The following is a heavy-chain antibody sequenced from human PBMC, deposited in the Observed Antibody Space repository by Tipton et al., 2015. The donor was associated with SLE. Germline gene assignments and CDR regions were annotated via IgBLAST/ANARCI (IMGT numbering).Heavy chain of an antibody. D-gene: IGHD6-13*01. CDR3: ARGIAAAGTGMT. CDR2: LSYSGST. V-gene: IGHV4-59*12. Sequence: TLSLTCTVSGGSLSSYYWSWIRQSPEKGLEWIGYLSYSGSTNYNPSLESRVTISVDTSKNQFSLKLSSVTAADTAVYYCARGIAAAGTGMTWGQGTRVIVSS. J-gene: IGHJ5*02. CDR1: GGSLSSYY.